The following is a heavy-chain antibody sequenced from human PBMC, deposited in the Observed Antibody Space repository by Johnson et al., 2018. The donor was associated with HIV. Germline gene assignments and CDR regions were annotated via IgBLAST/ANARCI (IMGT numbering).Heavy chain of an antibody. J-gene: IGHJ3*02. Sequence: LLVESGGALVQPGRSLRLSCVASGFTFEDYAMYWVRQAPGKGLEWVSGISWNSDDIDYADSVKGRFTISRDNAKNSLYLQMNTLRPEDTALYYCAKDLVVINVRYALHIWGQGTMVTVA. CDR3: AKDLVVINVRYALHI. V-gene: IGHV3-9*01. CDR1: GFTFEDYA. D-gene: IGHD3-22*01. CDR2: ISWNSDDI.